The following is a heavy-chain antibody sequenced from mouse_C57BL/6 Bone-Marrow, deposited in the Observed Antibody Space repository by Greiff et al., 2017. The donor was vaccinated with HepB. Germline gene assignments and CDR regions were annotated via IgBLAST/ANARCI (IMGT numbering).Heavy chain of an antibody. CDR2: INPNNGGT. J-gene: IGHJ3*01. V-gene: IGHV1-26*01. Sequence: EVQLQQSGPELVKPGASVKISCKASGYTFTDYYMNWVKQSNGKSLEWIGDINPNNGGTSYNQKFKGKATLTVDKSSSTAYMELRSLTSEDSAVYYCARERNLAWCAYWGQGTLVTVAA. CDR1: GYTFTDYY. CDR3: ARERNLAWCAY.